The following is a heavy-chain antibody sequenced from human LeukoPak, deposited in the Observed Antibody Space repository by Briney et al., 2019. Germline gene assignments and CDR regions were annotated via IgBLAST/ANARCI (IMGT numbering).Heavy chain of an antibody. CDR1: GFTFSSYS. CDR3: ARDRGTMVLFDY. Sequence: PGGSLRLSCAASGFTFSSYSMNWVRQAPGKGLEWVSSISSSSSYIYYADSVKGRFTISRDNAKNSLYLQMNSLRAEDTAVYYCARDRGTMVLFDYWGQGTLVTVSS. V-gene: IGHV3-21*01. CDR2: ISSSSSYI. D-gene: IGHD3-10*01. J-gene: IGHJ4*02.